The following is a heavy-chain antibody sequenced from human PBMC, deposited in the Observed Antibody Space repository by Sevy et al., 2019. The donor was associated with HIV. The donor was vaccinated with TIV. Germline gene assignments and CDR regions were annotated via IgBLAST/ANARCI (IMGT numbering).Heavy chain of an antibody. D-gene: IGHD3-3*01. J-gene: IGHJ4*02. Sequence: GGSLRLSCAASGFAVSSNFMSWVRQAPGKGLEWVSVIYIGGSTYYADSVKGRFTISRDNSKNTLYLQMNSLRAEDTAVYYCAIGKHISDYYGSFDYWGQGTLVTVSS. V-gene: IGHV3-53*01. CDR2: IYIGGST. CDR1: GFAVSSNF. CDR3: AIGKHISDYYGSFDY.